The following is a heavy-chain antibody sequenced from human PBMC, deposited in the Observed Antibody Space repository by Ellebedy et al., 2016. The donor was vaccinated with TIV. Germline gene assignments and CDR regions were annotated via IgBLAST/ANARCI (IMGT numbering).Heavy chain of an antibody. D-gene: IGHD3-9*01. J-gene: IGHJ2*01. V-gene: IGHV4-39*07. CDR2: IYYSGST. Sequence: SETLSLTCTVSGGSISSSSYYWGWIRQPPGRGLEWIGSIYYSGSTYYNPSLKSRVTISVDTSKNQFSLKLSSVTAADTAVYYCARAFILTWYFDLWGRGTLVTVSS. CDR1: GGSISSSSYY. CDR3: ARAFILTWYFDL.